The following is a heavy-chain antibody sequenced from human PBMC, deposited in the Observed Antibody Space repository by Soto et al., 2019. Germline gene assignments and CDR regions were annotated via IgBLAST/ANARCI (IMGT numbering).Heavy chain of an antibody. D-gene: IGHD3-10*01. CDR3: AKGPDPGAFDI. V-gene: IGHV3-48*02. CDR2: ISSSSSTI. J-gene: IGHJ3*02. Sequence: GGSLRLSCAASGFTFSSYSMNWVRQAPGKGLEWVSSISSSSSTIYYADSVKGRFTISRDNSNNQLYLQMNGLRDEDTAVYYCAKGPDPGAFDIWGQGTMVTVSS. CDR1: GFTFSSYS.